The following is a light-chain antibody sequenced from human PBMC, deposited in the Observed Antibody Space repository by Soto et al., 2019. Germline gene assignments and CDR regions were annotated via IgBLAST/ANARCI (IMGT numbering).Light chain of an antibody. CDR3: SSYTNSNTRV. V-gene: IGLV2-14*01. J-gene: IGLJ3*02. Sequence: QSALTQPASVSGSPGQSITISCTGTSSDVGGYTYVSWYQQHPGKAPKLMIYQVTNRPSGISNHFSGSKSGNTASLTISGLQTEDEADYYCSSYTNSNTRVFGGGTKLTVL. CDR2: QVT. CDR1: SSDVGGYTY.